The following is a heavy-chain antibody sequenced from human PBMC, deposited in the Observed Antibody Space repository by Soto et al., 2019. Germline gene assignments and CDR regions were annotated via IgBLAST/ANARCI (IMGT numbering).Heavy chain of an antibody. CDR1: GFTFSNAW. V-gene: IGHV3-15*07. J-gene: IGHJ3*02. CDR3: TTGVRGYYYDSSGYPARGI. D-gene: IGHD3-22*01. CDR2: IKSKTDGGTT. Sequence: GESLKISCAASGFTFSNAWMNWVRQAPGKGLEWVGRIKSKTDGGTTDYAAPVKGRFTISRDDSKNTLYLQMNSLKTEDTAVYYCTTGVRGYYYDSSGYPARGIWGQGTMVTVSS.